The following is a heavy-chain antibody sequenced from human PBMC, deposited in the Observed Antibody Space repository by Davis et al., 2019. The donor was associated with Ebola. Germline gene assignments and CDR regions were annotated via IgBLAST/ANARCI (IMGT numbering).Heavy chain of an antibody. J-gene: IGHJ4*02. CDR2: ISYDGSNK. V-gene: IGHV3-30*03. Sequence: GESLKISCAASGFTFSSYGMHWVRQAPGKGLEWVAVISYDGSNKYYADSVKGRFTISRDNSKNTLYLQMNSLRAEDTAVYYCARGGSSGDRFDYWGQGTLVTVSS. D-gene: IGHD6-19*01. CDR1: GFTFSSYG. CDR3: ARGGSSGDRFDY.